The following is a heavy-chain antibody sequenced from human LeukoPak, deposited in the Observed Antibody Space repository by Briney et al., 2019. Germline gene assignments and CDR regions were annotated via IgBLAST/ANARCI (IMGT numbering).Heavy chain of an antibody. CDR2: IFSGGST. J-gene: IGHJ4*02. CDR1: GFTVSSNY. CDR3: ARGGESSGYYYADY. Sequence: GGSLRLSCAVSGFTVSSNYMSWVRQAPGKGLEWVSVIFSGGSTYYADSVKGRFTISRVDSKNTVYLQMNSLRAEDTSVYFCARGGESSGYYYADYWGQGTLVTVSS. D-gene: IGHD3-22*01. V-gene: IGHV3-66*01.